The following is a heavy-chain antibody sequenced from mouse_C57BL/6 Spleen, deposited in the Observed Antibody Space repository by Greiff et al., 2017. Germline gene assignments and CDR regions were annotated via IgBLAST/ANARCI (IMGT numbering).Heavy chain of an antibody. Sequence: QVQLKQSGAELVKPGASVKISCKASGYAFSSYWMNWVKQRPGKGLEWIGQIYPGDGDTNYNGKFKGKATLSADKSSSTAYMQLSSLTSEDSAVYFCASPTVVDAMDYWGQGTSVTVSS. J-gene: IGHJ4*01. D-gene: IGHD1-1*01. CDR2: IYPGDGDT. V-gene: IGHV1-80*01. CDR1: GYAFSSYW. CDR3: ASPTVVDAMDY.